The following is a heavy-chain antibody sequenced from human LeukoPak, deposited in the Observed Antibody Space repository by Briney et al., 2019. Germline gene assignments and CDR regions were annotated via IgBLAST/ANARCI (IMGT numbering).Heavy chain of an antibody. Sequence: AGGSLRLSCAASGFTFSNYYMTWVRQAPGKGLEWVADIKQDGSKKFYVKSVRGRFTISRDNAKMSLFLQMNSLRAEDTAVYYCARDNGVVHGVYYMDVWGKGTTGTVS. CDR2: IKQDGSKK. CDR1: GFTFSNYY. D-gene: IGHD3-3*01. CDR3: ARDNGVVHGVYYMDV. V-gene: IGHV3-7*01. J-gene: IGHJ6*03.